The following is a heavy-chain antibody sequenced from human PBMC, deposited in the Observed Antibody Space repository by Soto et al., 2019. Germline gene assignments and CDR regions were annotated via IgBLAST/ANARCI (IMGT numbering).Heavy chain of an antibody. D-gene: IGHD2-15*01. Sequence: GGSLRLSCAASGFTFSSYAMSWVRQAPGKGLEWVSAISGSGGSTYYADSVKGRFTISRDNSKNTLYLQMNSLRAEDTAVYYCAKDLPFNKGYCSGGSCYHPEYFQHWGQGTLVTVSS. CDR1: GFTFSSYA. V-gene: IGHV3-23*01. CDR2: ISGSGGST. CDR3: AKDLPFNKGYCSGGSCYHPEYFQH. J-gene: IGHJ1*01.